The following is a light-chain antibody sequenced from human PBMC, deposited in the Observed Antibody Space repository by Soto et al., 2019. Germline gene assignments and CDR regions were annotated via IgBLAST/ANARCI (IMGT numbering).Light chain of an antibody. Sequence: EIVLTQSPATLSLSPGERATLSCRASQSVKTFLVWYQQRPGQAPRPLIYDASNRATGIPARFSGSGSGTDFTLTISSLEAEDVAVYYCQQRSNWPSLTVGGGTKVDIK. CDR1: QSVKTF. J-gene: IGKJ4*01. CDR3: QQRSNWPSLT. V-gene: IGKV3-11*01. CDR2: DAS.